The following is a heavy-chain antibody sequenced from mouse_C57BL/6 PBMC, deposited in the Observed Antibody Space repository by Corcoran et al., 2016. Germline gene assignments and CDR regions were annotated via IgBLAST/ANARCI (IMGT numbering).Heavy chain of an antibody. CDR3: ARSKYDGYSYAMDY. CDR2: IYWDDDK. Sequence: QVTLKESGPGILQSSQTLSLTCSFSGFSLSTSGMGVSWIRQPSGKGLEWLAHIYWDDDKRYNPSLKSRLTIPKDTSRNQVFLKITSVDTADTATYYCARSKYDGYSYAMDYWGQGTSVTVSS. V-gene: IGHV8-12*01. J-gene: IGHJ4*01. CDR1: GFSLSTSGMG. D-gene: IGHD2-3*01.